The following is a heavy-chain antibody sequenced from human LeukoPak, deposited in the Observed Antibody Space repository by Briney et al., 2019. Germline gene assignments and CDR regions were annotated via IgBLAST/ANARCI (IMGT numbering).Heavy chain of an antibody. CDR1: GFTFSDHW. Sequence: GGSLRLSCAASGFTFSDHWMSWVRQAPGKGLEWVANIKQDGSDKYYVDSVKGRFTISRDNAKNSPYLQMNSLGAEDTAVYYCARVRGAYCSNICYPSDFDYWGQGTLVTVSS. CDR3: ARVRGAYCSNICYPSDFDY. CDR2: IKQDGSDK. V-gene: IGHV3-7*01. D-gene: IGHD2-2*01. J-gene: IGHJ4*02.